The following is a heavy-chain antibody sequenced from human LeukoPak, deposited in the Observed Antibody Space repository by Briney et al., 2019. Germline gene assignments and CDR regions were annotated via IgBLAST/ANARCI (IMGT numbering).Heavy chain of an antibody. CDR3: AREETESIVATIYYYGMDV. V-gene: IGHV3-11*06. CDR2: ISSSSSYI. D-gene: IGHD5-12*01. Sequence: GGSLRLSCAASGFTFSDYYMTWIRQAPRKGLEWVSYISSSSSYIYYADSVKGRFTISRDNAKNSLYLQMNSLRAEDTAVYYCAREETESIVATIYYYGMDVWGQGTTVTVSS. CDR1: GFTFSDYY. J-gene: IGHJ6*02.